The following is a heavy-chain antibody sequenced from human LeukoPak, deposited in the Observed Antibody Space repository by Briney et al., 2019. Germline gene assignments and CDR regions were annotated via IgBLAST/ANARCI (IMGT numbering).Heavy chain of an antibody. J-gene: IGHJ4*02. D-gene: IGHD5-12*01. CDR2: VYYSGST. V-gene: IGHV4-39*01. CDR3: ARRIIVATIDY. Sequence: SETLSLTCTVSGGSISSSNYYWAWIRQPPGKGLEWIGSVYYSGSTYYNPSLKSRVTISVDTSKNQFSLKLSSVTAADTAVYYCARRIIVATIDYWGQGTLVTVSS. CDR1: GGSISSSNYY.